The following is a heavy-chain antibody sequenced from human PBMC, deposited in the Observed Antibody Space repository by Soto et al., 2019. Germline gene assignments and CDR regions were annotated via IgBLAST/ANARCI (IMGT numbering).Heavy chain of an antibody. CDR2: IWYDGNNK. CDR1: GFTFSSYG. CDR3: ARGLLSLFDY. J-gene: IGHJ4*02. Sequence: QPGGSLRLSCAASGFTFSSYGMHWVRQAPGKGLEWVAVIWYDGNNKYYADSVKGRFTISRDDSKNTLYVQMTSLRAEDTAIYYCARGLLSLFDYWGPGTLLTVSS. V-gene: IGHV3-33*01.